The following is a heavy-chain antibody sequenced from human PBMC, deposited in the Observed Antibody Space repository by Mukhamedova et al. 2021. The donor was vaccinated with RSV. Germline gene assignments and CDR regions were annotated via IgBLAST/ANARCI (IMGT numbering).Heavy chain of an antibody. D-gene: IGHD2-2*01. V-gene: IGHV3-74*01. CDR3: ARGYSSNYRIDY. CDR2: INGDGTST. Sequence: ISLINGDGTSTTYADSVKGRFTISRDNAKNTLYLQMNSLTAEDTAVYYCARGYSSNYRIDYWGQGTLVTVSS. J-gene: IGHJ4*02.